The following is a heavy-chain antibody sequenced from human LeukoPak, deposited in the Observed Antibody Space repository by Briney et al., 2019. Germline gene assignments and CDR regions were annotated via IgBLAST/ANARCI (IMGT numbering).Heavy chain of an antibody. V-gene: IGHV4-39*01. J-gene: IGHJ4*02. D-gene: IGHD1-1*01. CDR1: GGSISGSSYY. CDR3: ARLGRITTYYFDY. Sequence: SETLSLTCTVSGGSISGSSYYWGWIRQPPGKGLEWIGSIYYSGSTYYNPSLKSRVTISVDTSKNQFSLKLSSVTAADTAVYYCARLGRITTYYFDYWGQGTLVTVSS. CDR2: IYYSGST.